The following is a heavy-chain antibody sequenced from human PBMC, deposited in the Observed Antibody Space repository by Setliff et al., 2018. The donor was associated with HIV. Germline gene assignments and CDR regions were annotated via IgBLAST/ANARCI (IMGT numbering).Heavy chain of an antibody. CDR3: ARCAIVLVPAYFDP. V-gene: IGHV4-38-2*01. CDR1: GYSISSGYY. Sequence: PSETLSLTCAVSGYSISSGYYWGWIRQPPGKGLEWIGYIYSSGATYYNPSLKNRLTISVDTSKNQFSLKLSSVTAADTAVYYCARCAIVLVPAYFDPWGQGTLVTVSS. J-gene: IGHJ5*02. D-gene: IGHD2-2*01. CDR2: IYSSGAT.